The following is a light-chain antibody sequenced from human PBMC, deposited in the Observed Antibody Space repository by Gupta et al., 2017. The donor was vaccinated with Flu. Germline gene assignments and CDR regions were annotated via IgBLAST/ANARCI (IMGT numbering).Light chain of an antibody. CDR2: AAS. CDR3: QQDDSYPRT. Sequence: AIRITQSPSSLSASTGDRVTITCRASQNINDYLAWYQQKPGTAPKLLIYAASTLQSGVPSRFSGSGSGTDFTLTVSGLQSEDFATYYCQQDDSYPRTFGQGTKVEIK. V-gene: IGKV1-8*01. CDR1: QNINDY. J-gene: IGKJ1*01.